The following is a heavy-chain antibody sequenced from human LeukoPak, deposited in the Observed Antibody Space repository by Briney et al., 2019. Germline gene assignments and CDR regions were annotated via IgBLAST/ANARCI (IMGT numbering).Heavy chain of an antibody. CDR3: ARDEGVSFDD. CDR2: ISSSSNYI. CDR1: GFTFSAYN. J-gene: IGHJ4*02. V-gene: IGHV3-21*01. Sequence: NAGGSLRLSCVTSGFTFSAYNMNWVRQAPGKGLEWVSCISSSSNYIYYADSVKGRFTISRDNAKNSLYLQMNSLRAEDTAVYYCARDEGVSFDDWGQGTLVTVSS.